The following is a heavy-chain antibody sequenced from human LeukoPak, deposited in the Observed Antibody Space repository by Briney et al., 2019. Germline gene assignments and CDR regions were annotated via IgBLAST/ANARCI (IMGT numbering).Heavy chain of an antibody. CDR1: GFTFGDYA. D-gene: IGHD6-19*01. CDR2: ISSSSSYI. J-gene: IGHJ4*02. V-gene: IGHV3-21*01. CDR3: ARVRSSGSDY. Sequence: PGGSLRLSCTDSGFTFGDYAMSWIRQAPGKGLEWVSSISSSSSYIYYADSVKGRFTISRDNAKNSLYLQMNSLRAEDTAVYYCARVRSSGSDYWGQGTLVTVPS.